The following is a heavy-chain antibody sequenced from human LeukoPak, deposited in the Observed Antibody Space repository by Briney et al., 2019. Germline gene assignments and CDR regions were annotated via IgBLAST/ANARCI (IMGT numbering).Heavy chain of an antibody. V-gene: IGHV3-7*01. J-gene: IGHJ4*02. CDR3: ARKRPNYFDY. Sequence: GGSLRLSCAASGFTFSNYWMAWVRQAPGKGPEWVANINLDGSQKYYVDSVKGQFTISRDNAENSLYLQMNSLRAEDTALYYCARKRPNYFDYWGQGILVTVSS. CDR2: INLDGSQK. CDR1: GFTFSNYW.